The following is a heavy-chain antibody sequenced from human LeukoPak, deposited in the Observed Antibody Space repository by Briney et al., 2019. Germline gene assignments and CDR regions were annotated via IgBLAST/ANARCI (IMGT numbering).Heavy chain of an antibody. J-gene: IGHJ5*02. Sequence: GRSLRLSCAASGFTFSSYAMHWVRQAPGKGLEWVAFISFDGSNKYYADSVKGRFTISRDNSKNTLYLQINSLRAEDTAVYYCATEGSGSSFTMYNWFDPWGQGTLVTVSS. CDR1: GFTFSSYA. V-gene: IGHV3-30*04. D-gene: IGHD3-10*01. CDR2: ISFDGSNK. CDR3: ATEGSGSSFTMYNWFDP.